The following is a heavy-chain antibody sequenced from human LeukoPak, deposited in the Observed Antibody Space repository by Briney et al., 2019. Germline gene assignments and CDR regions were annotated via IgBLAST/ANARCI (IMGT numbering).Heavy chain of an antibody. D-gene: IGHD3-10*01. CDR2: LWSGGTNY. V-gene: IGHV3-33*01. CDR1: GFTLSDFG. Sequence: GGSLRLSCSAFGFTLSDFGMHWVRQAPGKGLEWVAVLWSGGTNYYYADSVKGRVVISRDTSKNTLYLQMNSLRAEDSAIYYCARDMGFYYFDDWGQGTLVTVSS. J-gene: IGHJ4*02. CDR3: ARDMGFYYFDD.